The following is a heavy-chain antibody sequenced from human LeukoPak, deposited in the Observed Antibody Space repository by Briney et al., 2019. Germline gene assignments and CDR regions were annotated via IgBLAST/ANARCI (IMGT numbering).Heavy chain of an antibody. J-gene: IGHJ4*02. CDR3: ARRYCSGGTCYGDY. CDR1: GGSISSYY. CDR2: IYYSGST. Sequence: RASETLSLTCTVSGGSISSYYWSWIRQLPGKGLEWIGYIYYSGSTNYNPSLKSRVTISVDTSKNQFSLKLSSVTAADTAVYYCARRYCSGGTCYGDYWGQGTLVTVSS. V-gene: IGHV4-59*08. D-gene: IGHD2-15*01.